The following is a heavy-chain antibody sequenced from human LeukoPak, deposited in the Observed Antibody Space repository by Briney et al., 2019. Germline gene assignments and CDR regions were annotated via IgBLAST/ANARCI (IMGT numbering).Heavy chain of an antibody. V-gene: IGHV3-21*04. Sequence: GGSLRLSCVASGFTFSTYSMNCVRQAPGKGLEWVSSISSSSSYIYYADSVKGRLTISRENAKNSLYLQMNSLRAGDTAVYYYATEQWLVHYFDFWGQGALVTVSS. D-gene: IGHD6-19*01. J-gene: IGHJ4*02. CDR1: GFTFSTYS. CDR2: ISSSSSYI. CDR3: ATEQWLVHYFDF.